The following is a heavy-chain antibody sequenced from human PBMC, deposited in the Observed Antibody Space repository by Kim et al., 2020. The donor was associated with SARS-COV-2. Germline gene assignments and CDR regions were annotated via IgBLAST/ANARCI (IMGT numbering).Heavy chain of an antibody. J-gene: IGHJ6*04. V-gene: IGHV6-1*01. CDR1: GDSVSSNSAA. CDR3: ARAGRSFGVVIDYYYYGMGV. CDR2: TYYRSKWYN. D-gene: IGHD3-3*01. Sequence: SQTLSLTCAISGDSVSSNSAAWNWIRQSPSRGLEWLGRTYYRSKWYNDYAVSVKIRITINPDTSKNQFSLQLNSVTPEDTAVYYCARAGRSFGVVIDYYYYGMGVWGEGTPFTVSS.